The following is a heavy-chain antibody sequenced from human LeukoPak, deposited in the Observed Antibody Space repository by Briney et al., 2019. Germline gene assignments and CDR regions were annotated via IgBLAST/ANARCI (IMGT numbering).Heavy chain of an antibody. V-gene: IGHV4-59*12. Sequence: SETLSLTCTVSGGSMSSYYWSWLGQPPGKGLEGRGYIYYSGSTNYNPSLKRRVTISVDTSKNKFSLTVNSVTAAHTPVYYCAKSNGYGLIDIWGQGTMVTVSS. CDR1: GGSMSSYY. J-gene: IGHJ3*02. D-gene: IGHD3-10*01. CDR3: AKSNGYGLIDI. CDR2: IYYSGST.